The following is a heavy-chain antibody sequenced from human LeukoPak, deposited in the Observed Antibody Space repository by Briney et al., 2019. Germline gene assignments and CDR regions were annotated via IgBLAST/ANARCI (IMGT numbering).Heavy chain of an antibody. CDR2: IRSKAYGGTT. V-gene: IGHV3-49*03. J-gene: IGHJ5*02. CDR1: GFIFGDYE. D-gene: IGHD3-10*01. CDR3: TFLLWFGVFS. Sequence: GGSLRLSCTAPGFIFGDYEMTWFRQAPGEGLDWVGFIRSKAYGGTTEYAASVKGRFTISRDDSKSIAYLQMNSLKTEDTAVYYCTFLLWFGVFSWGQGTLVTVSS.